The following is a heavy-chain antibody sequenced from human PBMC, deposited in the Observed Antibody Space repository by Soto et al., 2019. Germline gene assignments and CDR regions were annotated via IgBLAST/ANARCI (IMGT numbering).Heavy chain of an antibody. CDR3: ARSPGGYYID. J-gene: IGHJ3*01. CDR2: INTDGSRT. D-gene: IGHD3-9*01. V-gene: IGHV3-74*01. Sequence: EVQLVESGGGLVQPGGSLRLSCADSGFSFSTYWRHWFRQGPGKGLVWVARINTDGSRTDYADSVKGRLTISRDNAKNTLYLQMNSLRAEDTAVYYCARSPGGYYIDWGQGTMVTVSS. CDR1: GFSFSTYW.